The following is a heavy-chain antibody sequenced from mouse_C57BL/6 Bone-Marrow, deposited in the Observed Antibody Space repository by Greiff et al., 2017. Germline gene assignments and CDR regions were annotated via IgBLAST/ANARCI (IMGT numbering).Heavy chain of an antibody. V-gene: IGHV14-4*01. CDR3: TAYYYGRH. Sequence: VQLQQSGAELVRPGASVKLSCTASGFNIKDDYMPWVKQRPEQGLEWIGWIDPENGDTEYASKFQGKATITADTSSNTAYLQLSSLTSEDTAVYYCTAYYYGRHWGQGTTLTVSS. CDR1: GFNIKDDY. J-gene: IGHJ2*01. D-gene: IGHD1-1*01. CDR2: IDPENGDT.